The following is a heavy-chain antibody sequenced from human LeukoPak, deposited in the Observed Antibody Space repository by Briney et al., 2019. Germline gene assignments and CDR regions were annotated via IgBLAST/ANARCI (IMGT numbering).Heavy chain of an antibody. D-gene: IGHD3-16*02. J-gene: IGHJ4*02. Sequence: SETLSLTCTVSGGSISSYYWSWLRQPPGKGLEGFGYIYYSGSTNYNPSLKSRVTISVDTSKNQFSLKLSSVTAADTAVYYCARGAHYDYVWGSYRYFDYWGQGTLVTVSS. CDR1: GGSISSYY. CDR2: IYYSGST. CDR3: ARGAHYDYVWGSYRYFDY. V-gene: IGHV4-59*01.